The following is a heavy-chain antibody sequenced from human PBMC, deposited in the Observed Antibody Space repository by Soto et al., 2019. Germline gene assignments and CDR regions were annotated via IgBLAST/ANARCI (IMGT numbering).Heavy chain of an antibody. CDR2: IYYSGST. V-gene: IGHV4-59*12. J-gene: IGHJ5*02. Sequence: SETLSLTCTVSGGSISSYYWSWIRQPPGKGLEWIGYIYYSGSTNYNPSLKSRVNITLDTSKNQFSLKLTSVTAADTAVYYCARDNGVGTWGQGTLVTVSS. CDR3: ARDNGVGT. D-gene: IGHD2-8*01. CDR1: GGSISSYY.